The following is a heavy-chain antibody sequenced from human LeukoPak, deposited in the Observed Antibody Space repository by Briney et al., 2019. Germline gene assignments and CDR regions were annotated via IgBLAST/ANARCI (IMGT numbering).Heavy chain of an antibody. D-gene: IGHD4-17*01. CDR2: IIPIFGTA. Sequence: SVKVSCKASGGTFSSYAISWVRQAPGQGLEWMGGIIPIFGTANYAQKFQGRVTITADESTSTAYMELSSLRSEDTAVYYCARDYGDYAWFDPWGQGTLATVSS. V-gene: IGHV1-69*13. CDR3: ARDYGDYAWFDP. J-gene: IGHJ5*02. CDR1: GGTFSSYA.